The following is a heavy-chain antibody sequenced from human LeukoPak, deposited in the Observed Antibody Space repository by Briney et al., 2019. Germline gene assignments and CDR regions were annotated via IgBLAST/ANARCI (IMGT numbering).Heavy chain of an antibody. CDR3: AREDIVVVPAAGEYYYYGMDV. J-gene: IGHJ6*02. CDR1: GFTVSSNY. V-gene: IGHV3-53*04. D-gene: IGHD2-2*01. CDR2: IYSGGST. Sequence: GGSLRLSCAASGFTVSSNYMSWVRQAPGKGLEWVSVIYSGGSTYYADSVKGRFTISRHNSKNTLYLQMNSLRAEDTVVYYCAREDIVVVPAAGEYYYYGMDVWGQGTTVTVSS.